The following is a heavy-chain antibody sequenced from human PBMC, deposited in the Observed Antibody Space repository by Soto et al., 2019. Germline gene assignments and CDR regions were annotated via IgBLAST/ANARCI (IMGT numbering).Heavy chain of an antibody. D-gene: IGHD6-19*01. CDR1: GFTLSSYS. CDR3: ARETGLRSSGWSYYFDF. V-gene: IGHV3-48*02. CDR2: ISGSGGTI. J-gene: IGHJ4*02. Sequence: EVQLVESGGGMVQPGGSLRVSCAASGFTLSSYSMHWVPQAPGKGLEWVSYISGSGGTIYYADSVKGRFTISRDNAKNSLSVQMNSLRDEDTAVYFCARETGLRSSGWSYYFDFWGQGTRVTVSS.